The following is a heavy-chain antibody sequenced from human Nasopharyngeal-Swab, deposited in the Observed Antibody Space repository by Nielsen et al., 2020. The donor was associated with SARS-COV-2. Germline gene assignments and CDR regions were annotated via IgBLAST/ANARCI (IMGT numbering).Heavy chain of an antibody. CDR1: GFFLHGFT. CDR3: AKDPATGAFDS. CDR2: IRWNSAII. J-gene: IGHJ4*02. Sequence: GESLKTPCVGSGFFLHGFTMHWVRQAPGKGLELVSSIRWNSAIIDYADSVKGRFTVSRDNAKNSVYLEMNSLRPDDSALYYCAKDPATGAFDSWGQGTLVTVSS. D-gene: IGHD1-26*01. V-gene: IGHV3-9*01.